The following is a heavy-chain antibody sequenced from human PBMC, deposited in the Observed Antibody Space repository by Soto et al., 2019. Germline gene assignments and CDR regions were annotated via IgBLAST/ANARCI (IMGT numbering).Heavy chain of an antibody. J-gene: IGHJ6*02. D-gene: IGHD3-3*01. V-gene: IGHV1-18*01. CDR3: ARDLGQYYDFWSGYLSYYYYGMDV. Sequence: ASVKVSCKASGYTFTSYGISWVRQAPGQGLEWMGWISAYNGNTNYAQKLQGRVTMTTDTSTSTAYMELRSLRSDDTAVYYCARDLGQYYDFWSGYLSYYYYGMDVWGQGTTVTV. CDR2: ISAYNGNT. CDR1: GYTFTSYG.